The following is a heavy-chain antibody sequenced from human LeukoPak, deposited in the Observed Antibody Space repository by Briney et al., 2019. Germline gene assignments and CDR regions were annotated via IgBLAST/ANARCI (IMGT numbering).Heavy chain of an antibody. CDR1: GFTFSSYG. J-gene: IGHJ4*02. Sequence: GGSLRLSCAASGFTFSSYGMHWVRQAPGKELEWVAFIRYDGSNKYYADSVKGRFTISRDNSKNTLYLQMNSLRAEDTAVHYCAKDEGSGGYFDYWGQGTLVTVSS. V-gene: IGHV3-30*02. CDR3: AKDEGSGGYFDY. CDR2: IRYDGSNK. D-gene: IGHD3-10*01.